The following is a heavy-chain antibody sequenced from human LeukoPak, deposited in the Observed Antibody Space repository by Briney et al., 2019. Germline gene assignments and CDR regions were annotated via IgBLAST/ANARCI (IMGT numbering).Heavy chain of an antibody. D-gene: IGHD5/OR15-5a*01. CDR1: GYTFTSYD. Sequence: ASVKVSCKASGYTFTSYDINWVRQATGQGLEWMGWMNPNSGNTGYAQKFQGRVTITRNTSISTAYMELSSLRPEDTAVYYCARDQEAISVSTTPLPGYWGQGTLVSVSS. J-gene: IGHJ4*02. CDR3: ARDQEAISVSTTPLPGY. V-gene: IGHV1-8*03. CDR2: MNPNSGNT.